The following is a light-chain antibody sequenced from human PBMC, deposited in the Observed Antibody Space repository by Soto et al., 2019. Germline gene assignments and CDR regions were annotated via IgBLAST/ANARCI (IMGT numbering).Light chain of an antibody. V-gene: IGKV1-9*01. CDR3: QQVESYPST. CDR1: QGISSF. CDR2: ASS. Sequence: IQLTQTPSSLSASVGDRVTITCLASQGISSFLAWYQQTPGKAPNLLLYASSSFQSGVPSRFIGGGFGADFSLTIASLPPEGFATYYCQQVESYPSTVGGGTKVEMK. J-gene: IGKJ4*01.